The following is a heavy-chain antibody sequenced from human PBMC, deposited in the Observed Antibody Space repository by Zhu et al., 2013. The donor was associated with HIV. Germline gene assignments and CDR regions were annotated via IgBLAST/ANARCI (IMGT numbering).Heavy chain of an antibody. CDR1: GYTFTGHY. Sequence: QVHLMQSGAEVKKPGASVRVSCKASGYTFTGHYVHWVRQAPGQGLEWMGWINPYSGDTNYAQKFQGKVAMTRDTSTSSAYMEVTRLAFDDTAVYFCARDTEYSNGWLAYWGQGTLVTV. CDR2: INPYSGDT. D-gene: IGHD6-19*01. V-gene: IGHV1-2*02. CDR3: ARDTEYSNGWLAY. J-gene: IGHJ4*02.